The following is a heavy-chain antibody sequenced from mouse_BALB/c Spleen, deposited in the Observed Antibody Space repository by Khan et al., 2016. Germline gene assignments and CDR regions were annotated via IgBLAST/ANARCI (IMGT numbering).Heavy chain of an antibody. Sequence: VQLQESGPGLVKPSQSLSLTCSVTGYSITSGYYWNWIRQFPGNKLEWMGYISYDGTNYYNPSLKNRISITRDTSKNQFFLKLNSVTSEDTATYYCARDGVTGTFAYWGQGTLVTVSA. D-gene: IGHD4-1*01. CDR2: ISYDGTN. J-gene: IGHJ3*01. V-gene: IGHV3-6*02. CDR1: GYSITSGYY. CDR3: ARDGVTGTFAY.